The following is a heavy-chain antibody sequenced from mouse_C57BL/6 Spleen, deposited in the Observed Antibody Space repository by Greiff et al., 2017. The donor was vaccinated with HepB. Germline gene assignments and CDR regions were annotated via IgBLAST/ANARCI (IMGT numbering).Heavy chain of an antibody. Sequence: EVQWVESGGGLVQPGGSMKLSCVASGFTFSNYWMNWVRQSPEKGLEWVAQIRLKSDNYATHYAESVKGRFTISRDDSKSSVYLQMNNLRAEDTGIYYCTGRDGAYWGQGTLVTVSA. CDR1: GFTFSNYW. CDR3: TGRDGAY. CDR2: IRLKSDNYAT. V-gene: IGHV6-3*01. D-gene: IGHD3-3*01. J-gene: IGHJ3*01.